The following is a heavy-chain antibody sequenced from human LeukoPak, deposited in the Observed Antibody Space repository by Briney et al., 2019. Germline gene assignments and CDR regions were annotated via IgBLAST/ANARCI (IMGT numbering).Heavy chain of an antibody. J-gene: IGHJ4*02. CDR3: ASHYYASSGSLFDS. CDR2: VYHTGST. V-gene: IGHV4-38-2*01. D-gene: IGHD3-22*01. CDR1: GYSISSGYY. Sequence: SETLSLTCAVSGYSISSGYYWVWIRQPPGKGLVWIGSVYHTGSTYYHPSLKSRVTISLDTSKNQFSLRLTSVTAADTALYYCASHYYASSGSLFDSWGRGSLVTVSS.